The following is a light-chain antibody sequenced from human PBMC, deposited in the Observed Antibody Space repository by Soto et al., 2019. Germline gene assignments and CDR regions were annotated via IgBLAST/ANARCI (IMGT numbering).Light chain of an antibody. V-gene: IGLV2-11*01. CDR1: SRDIGGYNY. CDR3: CSYAGSYTFDVV. CDR2: DVT. J-gene: IGLJ2*01. Sequence: QSALTQPRSVSGSPGQSVTISCTGTSRDIGGYNYVSWYQQHPGEVPKLMIYDVTKRPSGVPDRFSGSKSGNTASLTISGLQAEDEADYYCCSYAGSYTFDVVFGGGTKVTVL.